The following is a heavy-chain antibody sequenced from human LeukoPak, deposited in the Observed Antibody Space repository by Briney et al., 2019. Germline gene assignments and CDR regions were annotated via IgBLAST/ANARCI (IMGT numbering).Heavy chain of an antibody. V-gene: IGHV5-51*01. J-gene: IGHJ5*02. CDR2: IYPGDSRV. CDR1: GYSFTSYW. D-gene: IGHD6-13*01. Sequence: KYGESLKISCQGFGYSFTSYWIGWVRQMPGKGMEWMGVIYPGDSRVRYNPSFQGQVTISVDKSINTAYLQWVSLRASDSAMYYCACRDLTSTWSFPWGQGTLVTVSS. CDR3: ACRDLTSTWSFP.